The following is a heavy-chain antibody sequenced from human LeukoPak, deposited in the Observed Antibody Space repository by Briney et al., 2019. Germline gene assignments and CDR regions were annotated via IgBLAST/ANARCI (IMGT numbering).Heavy chain of an antibody. CDR1: GGTFSSYA. CDR2: IIPIFGTA. Sequence: SVKVSCKASGGTFSSYAISWVRQAPGQGLEWMGGIIPIFGTANYAQKFQGRVTITADESTSTAYMELSSLRSEDTAVYYCAREQARDGYIRFDYWGQGTLVTVSS. CDR3: AREQARDGYIRFDY. J-gene: IGHJ4*02. V-gene: IGHV1-69*01. D-gene: IGHD5-24*01.